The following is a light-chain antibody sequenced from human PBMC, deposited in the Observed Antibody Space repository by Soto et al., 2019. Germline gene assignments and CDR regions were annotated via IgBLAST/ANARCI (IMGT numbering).Light chain of an antibody. CDR1: QRVDDSH. Sequence: EIVMTQSPATLSVSPGERATLSCRAIQRVDDSHLAWYQQKPGQAPRLLISDASTRATGIPARFSGSGSGTEFTLTISSLQSEDFALYYCHQYNSWPPGTFGQGTKVDI. CDR2: DAS. V-gene: IGKV3-15*01. CDR3: HQYNSWPPGT. J-gene: IGKJ2*01.